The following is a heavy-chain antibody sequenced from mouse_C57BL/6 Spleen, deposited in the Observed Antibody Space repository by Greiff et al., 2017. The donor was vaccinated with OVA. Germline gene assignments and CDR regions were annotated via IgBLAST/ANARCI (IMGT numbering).Heavy chain of an antibody. D-gene: IGHD1-1*01. CDR2: ISSGGDYI. J-gene: IGHJ1*03. CDR3: TRGDYYGSSYDFDV. V-gene: IGHV5-9-1*02. Sequence: EVKLLESGEGLVKPGGSLKLSCAASGFTFSSYAMSWVRQTPEKRLEWVAYISSGGDYIYYADTVKGRFTISRDNARNTLYLQMSSLKSEDTAMYYCTRGDYYGSSYDFDVWGTGTTVTVSS. CDR1: GFTFSSYA.